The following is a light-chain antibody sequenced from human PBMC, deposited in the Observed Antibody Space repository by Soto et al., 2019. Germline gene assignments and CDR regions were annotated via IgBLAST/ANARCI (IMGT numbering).Light chain of an antibody. J-gene: IGKJ5*01. CDR2: DAS. Sequence: NVWTQAPATQPVSPGERPTLNCRASQSVSSYLAWYQQKPGQAPRLLIYDASNRATGIPARFSGSGSGTDFTLTISSLEPEDFAVYYCQQRSNWPPITFGQGTRLEIK. CDR3: QQRSNWPPIT. V-gene: IGKV3-11*01. CDR1: QSVSSY.